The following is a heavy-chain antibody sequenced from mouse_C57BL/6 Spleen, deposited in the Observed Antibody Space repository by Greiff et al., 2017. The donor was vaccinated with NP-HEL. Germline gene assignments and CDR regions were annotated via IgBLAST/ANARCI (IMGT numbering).Heavy chain of an antibody. V-gene: IGHV1-82*01. Sequence: QVQLKESGPELVKPGASVKISCKASGYAFSSSWMNWVKQRPGKGLEWIGRIYPGDGDTNYNGKFKGKATLTADKSSSTAYMQLSSLTSEDSAVYFCARSGDVMDYWGQGTSVTVSS. D-gene: IGHD3-1*01. J-gene: IGHJ4*01. CDR3: ARSGDVMDY. CDR2: IYPGDGDT. CDR1: GYAFSSSW.